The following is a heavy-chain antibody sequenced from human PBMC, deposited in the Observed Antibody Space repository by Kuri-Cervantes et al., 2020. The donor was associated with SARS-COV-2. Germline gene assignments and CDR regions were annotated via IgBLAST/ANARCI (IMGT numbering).Heavy chain of an antibody. CDR2: IYYTGST. CDR3: ARVAAGMIEDYYYGMDV. J-gene: IGHJ6*02. V-gene: IGHV4-61*01. Sequence: SETLSLTCTVSGGSVSSGSYYWSWIRQPPGKGLEWIGYIYYTGSTNYSPSLKSRVTISVDTSKNQFSLKLSSVTAADTAVYYCARVAAGMIEDYYYGMDVWGQGTTVTVSS. CDR1: GGSVSSGSYY. D-gene: IGHD6-13*01.